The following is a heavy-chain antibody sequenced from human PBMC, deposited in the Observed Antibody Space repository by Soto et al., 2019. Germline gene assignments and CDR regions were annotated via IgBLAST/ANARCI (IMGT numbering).Heavy chain of an antibody. CDR1: GFTFSSYA. V-gene: IGHV3-23*01. D-gene: IGHD2-15*01. J-gene: IGHJ2*01. Sequence: EEQLLESGGGLIQPGGSLRLACAASGFTFSSYAMTWVRQAPGKGLEWVSSISFSDGGTYYADSVKGRLTISRDNSKNTLCLQMNSPRVEHTAVYYCVKDDRILGRRYFDLWGRGTLVTVSS. CDR2: ISFSDGGT. CDR3: VKDDRILGRRYFDL.